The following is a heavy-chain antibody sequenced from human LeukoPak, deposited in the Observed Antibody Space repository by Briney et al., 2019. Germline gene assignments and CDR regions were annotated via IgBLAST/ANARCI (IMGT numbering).Heavy chain of an antibody. V-gene: IGHV4-34*01. CDR3: ARGASGSYFAFDI. CDR2: INHSGST. D-gene: IGHD1-26*01. Sequence: SETLSLTCAVYGGSFSGYYWSWSRQPPGKVLEWIGEINHSGSTNYNPSLKSRVTISVDTSKNQFSLRLSSVTAADTAVYYCARGASGSYFAFDIWGQGTMVTVSS. J-gene: IGHJ3*02. CDR1: GGSFSGYY.